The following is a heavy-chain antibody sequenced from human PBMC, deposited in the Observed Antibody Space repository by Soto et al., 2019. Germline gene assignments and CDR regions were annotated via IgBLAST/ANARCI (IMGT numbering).Heavy chain of an antibody. J-gene: IGHJ3*02. CDR3: ARTRDFWSGNDAFDI. V-gene: IGHV4-61*01. Sequence: LSLTCTVSGGSVSSGSYYWSWIRQPPGKGLEWIGYMYYSGSTNYNPSLKSRVTISLDTSKNQFSLKLSSVTAADTAVYFCARTRDFWSGNDAFDIWGQGTMVTVSS. CDR1: GGSVSSGSYY. CDR2: MYYSGST. D-gene: IGHD3-3*01.